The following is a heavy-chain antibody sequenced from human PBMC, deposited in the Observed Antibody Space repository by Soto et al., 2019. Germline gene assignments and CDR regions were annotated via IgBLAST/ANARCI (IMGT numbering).Heavy chain of an antibody. Sequence: GSLRLSCAASGFTVSSNYMSWVRQAPGKGLEWVSVIYSGGSTYYADSVKGRFTISRDNSKNTLYLQMNSLRAEDTAVYYCARDRVHYGMDVWGQGTTVTVSS. V-gene: IGHV3-53*01. CDR3: ARDRVHYGMDV. J-gene: IGHJ6*02. CDR1: GFTVSSNY. CDR2: IYSGGST.